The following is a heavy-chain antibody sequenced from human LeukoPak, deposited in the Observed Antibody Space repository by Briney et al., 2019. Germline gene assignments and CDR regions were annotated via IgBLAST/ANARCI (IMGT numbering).Heavy chain of an antibody. Sequence: SETLSLTCTVSGYSISSDYFWGWIRRPPGKGLEWIGTIYHSGSAYYNPSLESRVTISVDTSKNQSSLTLSSVTAADTAVYFCARRSSSWYFFDFWGRGTLVTVSS. D-gene: IGHD6-13*01. V-gene: IGHV4-38-2*02. CDR1: GYSISSDYF. CDR3: ARRSSSWYFFDF. J-gene: IGHJ4*02. CDR2: IYHSGSA.